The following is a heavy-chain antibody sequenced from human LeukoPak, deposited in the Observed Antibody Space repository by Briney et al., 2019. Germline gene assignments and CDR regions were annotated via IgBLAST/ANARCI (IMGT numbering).Heavy chain of an antibody. D-gene: IGHD2-15*01. CDR1: GGSINDNDYY. CDR2: IFYTGDT. Sequence: SETLSLTCTVSGGSINDNDYYWGWIRQPPGKGLEWIGNIFYTGDTYSNPSLKRRVTISVDTSKNQFSLQLTSVTAADAAVYYCAGDHYYCGGGSCGWYFDLWGRGTLVTVSS. CDR3: AGDHYYCGGGSCGWYFDL. V-gene: IGHV4-39*07. J-gene: IGHJ2*01.